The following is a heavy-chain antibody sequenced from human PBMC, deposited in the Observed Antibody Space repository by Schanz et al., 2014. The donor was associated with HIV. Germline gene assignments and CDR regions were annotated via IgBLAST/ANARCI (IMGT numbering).Heavy chain of an antibody. D-gene: IGHD4-17*01. Sequence: EVQVLESGGGLVQPGGSLKLSCAASGFTFSTYAMSWVRQAPGKGLEWVASISGSGITTHYADSVRGYVTISRDNSKKTLYLVMTYLGAEDTAIYFCAKETGDRGRAFEIWGQGTMVTVSP. CDR1: GFTFSTYA. J-gene: IGHJ3*02. CDR2: ISGSGITT. V-gene: IGHV3-23*01. CDR3: AKETGDRGRAFEI.